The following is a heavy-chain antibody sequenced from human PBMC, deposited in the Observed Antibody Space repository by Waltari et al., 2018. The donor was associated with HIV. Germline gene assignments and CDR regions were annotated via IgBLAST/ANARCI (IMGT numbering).Heavy chain of an antibody. J-gene: IGHJ4*02. CDR1: EFTFNNYW. D-gene: IGHD3-22*01. V-gene: IGHV3-7*01. CDR2: IKEDESEK. Sequence: EVQLVESGGGLVQPGGSLRLSCAASEFTFNNYWMTWVRQAPGKGLDGVANIKEDESEKYYVDSVKGRFTISRDNAKNSLFLQMNSLRAEDTAVYYCAREALYDSSGYYFDYWGQGTLVTVSS. CDR3: AREALYDSSGYYFDY.